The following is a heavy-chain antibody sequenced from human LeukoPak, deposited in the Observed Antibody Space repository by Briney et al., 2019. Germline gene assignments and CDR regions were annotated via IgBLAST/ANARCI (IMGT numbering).Heavy chain of an antibody. CDR1: GFTFSSYG. J-gene: IGHJ5*02. CDR2: IWYDGSKQ. CDR3: ARLIGWSRFDP. V-gene: IGHV3-33*01. D-gene: IGHD6-19*01. Sequence: GGSLRLSCAASGFTFSSYGMHWVRQAPGKGLEWVALIWYDGSKQYYADSVKGRFTISGDNSKNTLHLQMNSLRAEDTAVFYCARLIGWSRFDPWGQGALVTVSS.